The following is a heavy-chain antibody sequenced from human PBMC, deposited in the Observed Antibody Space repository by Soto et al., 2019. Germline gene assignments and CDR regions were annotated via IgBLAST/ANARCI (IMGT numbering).Heavy chain of an antibody. Sequence: QVQLVESGGGVVQPGRSLRLSCAASGFTFSSYGMHWVRQAPGKGLEWVAVISYDGSNKYYADSVKGRFTISRDNSKNTLYLQMNSLRAEDTAVYYCAKEYYYGSGSILLVDYWGQGTLVTVSS. J-gene: IGHJ4*02. CDR3: AKEYYYGSGSILLVDY. CDR1: GFTFSSYG. D-gene: IGHD3-10*01. CDR2: ISYDGSNK. V-gene: IGHV3-30*18.